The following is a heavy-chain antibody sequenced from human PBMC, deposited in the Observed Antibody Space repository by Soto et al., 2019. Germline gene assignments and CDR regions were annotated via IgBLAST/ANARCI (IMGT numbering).Heavy chain of an antibody. CDR3: ARGGYTVTYFDS. D-gene: IGHD4-4*01. CDR1: GFTFSSYA. CDR2: ISYDGSNK. Sequence: QVQLVESGGGVVQPGRSLRLSCAASGFTFSSYAMHWVRQAPGKGLEWVAVISYDGSNKYYADSVKGRFTISRDNSKNTLYMQMNSLRAEDTAVYYCARGGYTVTYFDSWGQGTLVTVSS. J-gene: IGHJ4*02. V-gene: IGHV3-30-3*01.